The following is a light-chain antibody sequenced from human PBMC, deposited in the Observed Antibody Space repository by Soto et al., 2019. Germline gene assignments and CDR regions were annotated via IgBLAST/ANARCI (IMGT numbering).Light chain of an antibody. Sequence: IKMTQYTSSVSSSVEDRVTITCRASQDISSWLAWYQQKPGKAPKLLIYAASTLQSGVPSRFSGSGSGTDFTLTIFCLQPEDFATYYCQETNIYPITFGQGTKVDI. CDR2: AAS. V-gene: IGKV1D-12*01. CDR1: QDISSW. CDR3: QETNIYPIT. J-gene: IGKJ1*01.